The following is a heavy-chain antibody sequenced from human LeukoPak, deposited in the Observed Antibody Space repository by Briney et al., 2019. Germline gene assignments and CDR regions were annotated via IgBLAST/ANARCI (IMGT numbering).Heavy chain of an antibody. V-gene: IGHV3-23*01. CDR2: ISVNGGTT. Sequence: PGGSLRLSCAAAGFTFSSYAMSWVRQAPGKGLECVSIISVNGGTTYYAESVKGRVTTSRDNSKNTLYLQMNSLRAEDTAVYYCAKAVGDFWSGYYDHWGQGTLVTVSS. CDR1: GFTFSSYA. J-gene: IGHJ4*02. CDR3: AKAVGDFWSGYYDH. D-gene: IGHD3-3*01.